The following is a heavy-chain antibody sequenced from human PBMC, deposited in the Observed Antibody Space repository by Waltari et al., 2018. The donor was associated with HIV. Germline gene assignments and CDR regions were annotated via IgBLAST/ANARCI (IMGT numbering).Heavy chain of an antibody. J-gene: IGHJ4*02. D-gene: IGHD1-26*01. Sequence: EVQLVASGGVLVTTGGSLSLSGAASKFTFSNSWMSWVRQAPGKGLEWVGRIKSKTHGGTTDYAAPVKGRFTISRDDSKNTLYLQMNSLKTEDTAVYYCTTAQVGGFDNWGQGTLVTVSS. V-gene: IGHV3-15*01. CDR3: TTAQVGGFDN. CDR1: KFTFSNSW. CDR2: IKSKTHGGTT.